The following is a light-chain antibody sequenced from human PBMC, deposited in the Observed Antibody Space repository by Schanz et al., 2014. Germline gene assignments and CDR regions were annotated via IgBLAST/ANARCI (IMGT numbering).Light chain of an antibody. CDR1: SSDVGGYNY. Sequence: QSALTQPPSASGSPGQSVTISCTGTSSDVGGYNYVPWYQQHPGKAPKLMIFDVNQRPSGVPDRFSGSKSGNTASLTVSGLQAEDEADYYCSSYGGNLGVFGTGTKLT. CDR3: SSYGGNLGV. V-gene: IGLV2-8*01. CDR2: DVN. J-gene: IGLJ1*01.